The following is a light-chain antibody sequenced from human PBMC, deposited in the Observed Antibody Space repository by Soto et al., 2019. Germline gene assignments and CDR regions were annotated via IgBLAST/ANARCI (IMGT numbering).Light chain of an antibody. J-gene: IGLJ2*01. CDR3: SSYSSSSTHVV. V-gene: IGLV2-14*03. Sequence: LTQPASVSGSPGSWITISCTGTSSDVGDYDYVSWYQQHPDKAPKLMLYDVTNRPSGISNRFSGSKSGNTASLTISGLQAEDEAHYYCSSYSSSSTHVVFGGGTKLTVL. CDR2: DVT. CDR1: SSDVGDYDY.